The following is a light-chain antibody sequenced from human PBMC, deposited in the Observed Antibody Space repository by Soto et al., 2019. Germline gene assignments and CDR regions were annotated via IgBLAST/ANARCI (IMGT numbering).Light chain of an antibody. CDR1: QSISSSY. V-gene: IGKV3-20*01. CDR3: QQYGRSLFT. Sequence: EIVLTQSPGTLSLSPGERATLSCRASQSISSSYLAWYQQKPGQAPRLRVYGASSRATGIPDRFSGSGSGTDFTLTISRLEPEEVAVYYWQQYGRSLFTFGPGPKVDIK. CDR2: GAS. J-gene: IGKJ3*01.